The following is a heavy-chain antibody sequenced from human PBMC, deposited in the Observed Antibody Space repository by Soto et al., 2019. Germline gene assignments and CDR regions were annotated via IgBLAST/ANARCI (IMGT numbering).Heavy chain of an antibody. J-gene: IGHJ6*02. V-gene: IGHV3-23*01. Sequence: GSLRLSCEVSGFTLTSYGMNWVRQAPDKGLEWVSTIGRGGDTYYADSVKGRFTISRDNSKNTLFLQMNSLRAEDTALYFCAKDGTTAGIHYYGMDVWGQGTTVTVS. CDR3: AKDGTTAGIHYYGMDV. CDR2: IGRGGDT. CDR1: GFTLTSYG. D-gene: IGHD1-1*01.